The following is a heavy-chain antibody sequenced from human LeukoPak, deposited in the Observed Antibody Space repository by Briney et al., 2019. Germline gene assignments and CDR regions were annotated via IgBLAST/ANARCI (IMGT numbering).Heavy chain of an antibody. CDR3: ARDLSSSWHNFGY. V-gene: IGHV3-20*04. J-gene: IGHJ4*01. Sequence: PGGSLRLSCADSGFTFDDYGMSWVRQAPGKGLEWVSGINWDGGSTFYADSVKGRFTISRDNAKNTLYLQMNSLRAEDTALYYCARDLSSSWHNFGYWGHGTLVTVSS. D-gene: IGHD6-13*01. CDR1: GFTFDDYG. CDR2: INWDGGST.